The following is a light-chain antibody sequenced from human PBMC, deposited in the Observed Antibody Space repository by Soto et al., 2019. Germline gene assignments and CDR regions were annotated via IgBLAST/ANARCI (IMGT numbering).Light chain of an antibody. J-gene: IGKJ5*01. Sequence: EIVLTQSPGTLSLSPGERATLSCRASQSVSSSYLAWYQQKPGQAPRLLIYGASSRATGIPDRFSGSGSGTDFTLTISRLEPEDFATYYCQQYYSHPLTFGQGTRLDIK. V-gene: IGKV3-20*01. CDR2: GAS. CDR3: QQYYSHPLT. CDR1: QSVSSSY.